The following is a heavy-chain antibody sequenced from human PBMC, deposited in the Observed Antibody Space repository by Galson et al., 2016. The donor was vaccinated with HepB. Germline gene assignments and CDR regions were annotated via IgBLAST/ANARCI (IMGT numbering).Heavy chain of an antibody. D-gene: IGHD4-17*01. CDR1: GFSFTSRS. CDR3: ARDLGDYGDRGASFDY. J-gene: IGHJ4*02. Sequence: SLRLSCAASGFSFTSRSIHWVRQAPGKGLEWVAVISYDGSNEYYADSVKGRFTISRDNSKNTLYLQMNSLRAEDTAVYYCARDLGDYGDRGASFDYWGQGTLVTVSS. CDR2: ISYDGSNE. V-gene: IGHV3-30-3*01.